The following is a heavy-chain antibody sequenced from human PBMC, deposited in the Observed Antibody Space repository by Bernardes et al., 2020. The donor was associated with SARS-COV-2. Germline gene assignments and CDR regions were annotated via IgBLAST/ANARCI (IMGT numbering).Heavy chain of an antibody. J-gene: IGHJ5*02. D-gene: IGHD6-19*01. CDR3: ARRRVSERPVAEGNWLDP. Sequence: ETLSLTCTVSGGSISPYYWNWVRQPPGKGLEWIGYIYYTGSTYYNPSLASRATISLDTSKNQFSLKLSSVTAADTAVYYCARRRVSERPVAEGNWLDPWGQGTLVTVSS. V-gene: IGHV4-59*08. CDR2: IYYTGST. CDR1: GGSISPYY.